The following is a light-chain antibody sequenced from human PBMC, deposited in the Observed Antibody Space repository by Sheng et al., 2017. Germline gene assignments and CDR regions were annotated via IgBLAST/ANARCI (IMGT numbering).Light chain of an antibody. CDR2: ASS. J-gene: IGKJ1*01. Sequence: EIVLTQSPGTLSLSPGESATLSCRAGRSLPTSSLAWYQQKPGQAPRLLIYASSARATGISDRFRGSGSGTDFTLTISRLEPEDFAVYYCQQYISFPGTFGQGDQGGNQT. CDR1: RSLPTSS. V-gene: IGKV3-20*01. CDR3: QQYISFPGT.